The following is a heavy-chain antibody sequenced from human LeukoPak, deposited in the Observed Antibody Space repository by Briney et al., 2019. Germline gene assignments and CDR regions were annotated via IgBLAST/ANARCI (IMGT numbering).Heavy chain of an antibody. CDR3: AKDSRLYYDILTGYYGDDAFDI. D-gene: IGHD3-9*01. J-gene: IGHJ3*02. V-gene: IGHV3-23*01. Sequence: GGTLRLSCAASGFTFSSYGMSWVRQAPGKGLEWVSAISGSGGSTYYADSVKGRFTISRDNSKNTLYLQMNSLRAEDTAVYYCAKDSRLYYDILTGYYGDDAFDIWGQGTMVTVSS. CDR1: GFTFSSYG. CDR2: ISGSGGST.